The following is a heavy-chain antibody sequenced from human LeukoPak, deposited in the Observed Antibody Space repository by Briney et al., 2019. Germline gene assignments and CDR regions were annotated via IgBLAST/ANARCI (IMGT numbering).Heavy chain of an antibody. CDR1: GGSISSYY. Sequence: SETLSLTCTVSGGSISSYYWSWIRQPPGKGLEWIGYIYYSGSTNYNPSLKSRVTISVDTSKNQFSLKLSSVTAADTAVYYCARGAYYYDSSGYIXXXXWGXXXXXTVSSXXXXAPTXYDP. CDR2: IYYSGST. J-gene: IGHJ5*02. D-gene: IGHD3-22*01. V-gene: IGHV4-59*01. CDR3: ARGAYYYDSSGYIXXXXWGXXXXXTVSSXXXXAPTXYDP.